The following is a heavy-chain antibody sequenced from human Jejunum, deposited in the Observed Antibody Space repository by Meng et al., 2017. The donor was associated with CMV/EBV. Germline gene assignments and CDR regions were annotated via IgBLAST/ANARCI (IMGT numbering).Heavy chain of an antibody. CDR2: ISWNSGNL. D-gene: IGHD2-2*01. J-gene: IGHJ6*02. CDR3: AKDFGPSLVPAAIWSYGMDV. V-gene: IGHV3-9*01. Sequence: YAMHWVRQAPGKGLEWVSGISWNSGNLGYADSVEGRFTISRDNAKNSLYLQMNTLRAEDTALYYCAKDFGPSLVPAAIWSYGMDVWGQGTTVTVSS. CDR1: YA.